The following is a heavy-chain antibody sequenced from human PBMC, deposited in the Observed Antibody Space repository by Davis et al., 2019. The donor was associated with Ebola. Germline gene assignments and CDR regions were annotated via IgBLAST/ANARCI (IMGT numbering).Heavy chain of an antibody. V-gene: IGHV3-30*03. CDR1: GFTFSSYG. CDR2: ISYDGSNK. D-gene: IGHD6-13*01. CDR3: ATHSDSSSWYYNYYYYYGMDV. Sequence: GGSLRLSCAASGFTFSSYGMHWVRQAPGKGLEWVAVISYDGSNKYYADSVKGRFTISRDNSKNTLYLQMNSLRAEDTAVYYCATHSDSSSWYYNYYYYYGMDVWGQGTTVTVSS. J-gene: IGHJ6*02.